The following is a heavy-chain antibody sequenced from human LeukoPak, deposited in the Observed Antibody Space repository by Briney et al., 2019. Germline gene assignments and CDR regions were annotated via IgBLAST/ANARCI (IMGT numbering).Heavy chain of an antibody. D-gene: IGHD3-9*01. J-gene: IGHJ4*02. V-gene: IGHV3-7*04. Sequence: GGFLRLSCSVSGFTFSNSWMSWVRQAPGKGLEWVANIKQDGSEKFYADSVKGRFTISRDNAKNSLGLQMNSLRAEDTAVYYCTKDFDWLSGDRFEYWGQGTLVTVSS. CDR2: IKQDGSEK. CDR3: TKDFDWLSGDRFEY. CDR1: GFTFSNSW.